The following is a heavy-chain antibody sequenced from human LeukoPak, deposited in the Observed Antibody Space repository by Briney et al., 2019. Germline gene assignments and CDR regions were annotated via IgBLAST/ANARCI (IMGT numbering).Heavy chain of an antibody. CDR1: GFTFSSYS. J-gene: IGHJ4*02. V-gene: IGHV3-21*01. CDR2: ISSSSSYI. Sequence: PGGSLRLSCAASGFTFSSYSMNWVREAPGKGLEWVSSISSSSSYIYYADSVKGRFTISRDNAKNSLYLQMTCLRAEDTAVYYCARDVPSNWNYWGQGTLVTVSS. CDR3: ARDVPSNWNY. D-gene: IGHD1-20*01.